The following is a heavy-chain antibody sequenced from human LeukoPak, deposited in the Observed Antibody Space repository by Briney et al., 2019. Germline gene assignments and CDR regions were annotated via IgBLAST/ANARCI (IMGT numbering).Heavy chain of an antibody. Sequence: SVKVSCKASGGTFSSYAISWVRQAPGQGLEWMGGIIPIFGTANYAQKFQGRVTITTDESTSTAYMELSSLRSEDTAVYYCAAYYYDSSGYQGAHNWFDPWGQGTLVIVSS. D-gene: IGHD3-22*01. V-gene: IGHV1-69*05. CDR1: GGTFSSYA. CDR3: AAYYYDSSGYQGAHNWFDP. J-gene: IGHJ5*02. CDR2: IIPIFGTA.